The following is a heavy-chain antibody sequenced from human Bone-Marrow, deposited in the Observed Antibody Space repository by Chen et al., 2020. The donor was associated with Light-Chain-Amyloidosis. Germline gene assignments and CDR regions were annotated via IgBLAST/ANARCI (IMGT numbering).Heavy chain of an antibody. Sequence: QVQLVQSGAEVKRPGASVRVSCKTFGYTFTSYGIAWVRPAPGQGLEWMGWISVYNGNTNLAQKFLGRATMTTDISTTTAYMELRSLRSDDTAVYYCARGAITMIFRGYDFWGQGTLVTVSS. V-gene: IGHV1-18*04. CDR1: GYTFTSYG. CDR2: ISVYNGNT. D-gene: IGHD3-22*01. J-gene: IGHJ4*02. CDR3: ARGAITMIFRGYDF.